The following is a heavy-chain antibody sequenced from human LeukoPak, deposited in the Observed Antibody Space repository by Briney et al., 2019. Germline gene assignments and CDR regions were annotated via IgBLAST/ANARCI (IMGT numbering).Heavy chain of an antibody. D-gene: IGHD6-13*01. J-gene: IGHJ3*02. V-gene: IGHV4-59*01. CDR2: IYYSGST. CDR1: GGSFSGYY. CDR3: ARDGYSSSWTDAFDI. Sequence: PSETLSLTCAVYGGSFSGYYWSWIRQPPGKGLEWIGYIYYSGSTNYNPSLKSRVTISVDTSKNQFSLKLSSVTAADTAVYYCARDGYSSSWTDAFDIWGQGTMVTVSS.